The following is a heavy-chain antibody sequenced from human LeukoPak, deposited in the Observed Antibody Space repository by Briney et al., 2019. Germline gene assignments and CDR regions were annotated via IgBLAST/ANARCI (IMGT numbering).Heavy chain of an antibody. Sequence: ASVKVSCKASGYTFTSYYMHWVRQAPGQGLEWMGIINPSGGSTSYAQKFQGRVTMTRDMSTSTVYMGLSSLRSEDTAVYYCATLAVAGSIFDYWGQGTLVTVSS. J-gene: IGHJ4*02. V-gene: IGHV1-46*03. D-gene: IGHD6-19*01. CDR1: GYTFTSYY. CDR2: INPSGGST. CDR3: ATLAVAGSIFDY.